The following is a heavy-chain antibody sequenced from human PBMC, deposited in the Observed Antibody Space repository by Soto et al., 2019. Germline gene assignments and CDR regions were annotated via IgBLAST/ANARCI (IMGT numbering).Heavy chain of an antibody. CDR1: GFAFDDYV. J-gene: IGHJ5*02. D-gene: IGHD6-13*01. CDR3: AKGGSAALIAPSGRDNWFDP. V-gene: IGHV3-9*01. CDR2: ITWNGGTI. Sequence: SLLLSCAASGFAFDDYVMHWVRQPPGRGLEWVSGITWNGGTIRYVDSVKGRFTISRDNAENSLYLQMNSLRPEDTAVYYCAKGGSAALIAPSGRDNWFDPWGQGAQVTVSS.